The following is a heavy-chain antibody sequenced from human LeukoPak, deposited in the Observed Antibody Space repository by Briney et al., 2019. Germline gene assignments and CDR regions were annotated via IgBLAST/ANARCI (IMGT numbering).Heavy chain of an antibody. CDR2: ICSGGST. CDR1: GFTVSSNY. CDR3: ARGGYNWNDESAFDI. D-gene: IGHD1-1*01. Sequence: GGSLRLSCAASGFTVSSNYMSWVRQAPGKGLEWVSVICSGGSTYYADSVKGRFTISRDNSKNTLYPQMNSLRAEDTAVYYCARGGYNWNDESAFDIWGQGTMVTVSS. J-gene: IGHJ3*02. V-gene: IGHV3-66*02.